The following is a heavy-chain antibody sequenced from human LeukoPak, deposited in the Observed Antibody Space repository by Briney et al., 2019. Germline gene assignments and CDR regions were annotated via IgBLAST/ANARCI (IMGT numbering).Heavy chain of an antibody. CDR3: ARGGLGGVGATEYYYYYYMDV. Sequence: ASVKVSCKASGYTFTSYDINWVRQATGQGLEWMGWMNPNSGNTGYAQKFQGRVTTTRNTSISTAYMELSSLRSEDTAVYYCARGGLGGVGATEYYYYYYMDVWGKGTTVTVSS. J-gene: IGHJ6*03. D-gene: IGHD1-26*01. CDR2: MNPNSGNT. CDR1: GYTFTSYD. V-gene: IGHV1-8*01.